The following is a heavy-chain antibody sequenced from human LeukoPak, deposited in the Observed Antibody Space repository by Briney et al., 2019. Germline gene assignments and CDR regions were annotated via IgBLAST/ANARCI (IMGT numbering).Heavy chain of an antibody. J-gene: IGHJ6*02. CDR3: ARDGHYGDPDGMDV. CDR2: IKQDGSEK. V-gene: IGHV3-7*01. Sequence: GGSLRLSCAASGFTFSSHWMSWVRQAPGKGLEWVANIKQDGSEKYYVDSVKGRFTISRDNAKNSLYLQMNSLRAEDTAVYYCARDGHYGDPDGMDVWGQGTTVTVSS. CDR1: GFTFSSHW. D-gene: IGHD4-17*01.